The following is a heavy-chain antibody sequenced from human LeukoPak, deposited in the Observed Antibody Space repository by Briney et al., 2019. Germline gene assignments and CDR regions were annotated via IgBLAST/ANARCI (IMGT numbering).Heavy chain of an antibody. CDR2: VDYAGST. J-gene: IGHJ3*02. CDR3: ARDPSAWDVQLFTFDI. D-gene: IGHD1-1*01. Sequence: PSETLSLTCTVSGGSINHPDHYWGWIRQPPGKGLEWIGSVDYAGSTYYSPSLKSRVIISIDTPKNQISLSLHSVTAADTAVYYCARDPSAWDVQLFTFDIWGQGTMVAVSS. CDR1: GGSINHPDHY. V-gene: IGHV4-39*07.